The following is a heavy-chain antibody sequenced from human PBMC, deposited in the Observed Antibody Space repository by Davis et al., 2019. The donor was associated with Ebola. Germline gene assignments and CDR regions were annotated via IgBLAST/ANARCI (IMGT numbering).Heavy chain of an antibody. CDR2: INSDGSST. Sequence: GESLKISCAASGFTFRSYWMHWVRQAPGKGLVWVSRINSDGSSTSYADSVKGRFTISRDNAKNTLYLQMNSLRAEDTAVYYCAREILGLRGLGNYWGQGTLVTVSS. CDR1: GFTFRSYW. CDR3: AREILGLRGLGNY. D-gene: IGHD6-19*01. V-gene: IGHV3-74*01. J-gene: IGHJ4*02.